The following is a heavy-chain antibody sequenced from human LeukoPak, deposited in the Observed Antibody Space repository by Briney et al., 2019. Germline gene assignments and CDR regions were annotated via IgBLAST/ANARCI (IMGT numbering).Heavy chain of an antibody. D-gene: IGHD6-19*01. CDR1: GFTFSSYG. V-gene: IGHV3-23*01. Sequence: GGSLRLSCAASGFTFSSYGMSWVRQAPGKGLEWVSANSGSGGSTYYADSVKGRFTISRDNSKNTLYLQMNSLRAEDTAVYYCANLPARGGWSPIGYWGQGTLVTVSS. CDR2: NSGSGGST. J-gene: IGHJ4*02. CDR3: ANLPARGGWSPIGY.